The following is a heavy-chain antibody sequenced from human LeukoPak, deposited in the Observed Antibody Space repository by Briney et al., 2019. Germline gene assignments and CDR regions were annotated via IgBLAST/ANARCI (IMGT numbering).Heavy chain of an antibody. CDR2: IYYSGST. CDR1: GGSISSSSYY. Sequence: SETLSLTCTVSGGSISSSSYYWGWIRQPPGKGLEWIGSIYYSGSTYYNPSLKSRVTISVDTSKNQFSLKLSSVTAADTAVYYCASNYYDSSGYYPNFDYWGQGTLVTVSS. D-gene: IGHD3-22*01. CDR3: ASNYYDSSGYYPNFDY. J-gene: IGHJ4*02. V-gene: IGHV4-39*07.